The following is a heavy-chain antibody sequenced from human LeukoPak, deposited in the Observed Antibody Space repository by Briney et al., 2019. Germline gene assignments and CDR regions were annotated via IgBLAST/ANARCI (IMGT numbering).Heavy chain of an antibody. CDR3: TRLDGSGTYSRGPDY. CDR2: IYPGDSDT. Sequence: LGESLKISCKGSGYSFTSYWIGWVRQMPGKGLEWMGIIYPGDSDTRYSPSFQGQVTISADKSISTAYLQWSSLKASDTAMYYCTRLDGSGTYSRGPDYWGQGTLVTVSS. J-gene: IGHJ4*02. D-gene: IGHD3-10*01. V-gene: IGHV5-51*01. CDR1: GYSFTSYW.